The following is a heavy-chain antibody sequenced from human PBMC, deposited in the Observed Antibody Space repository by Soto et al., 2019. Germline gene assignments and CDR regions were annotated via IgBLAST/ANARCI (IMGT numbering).Heavy chain of an antibody. J-gene: IGHJ4*02. Sequence: SETLSLTCAVYGGSFSGYYWSWIRQPPGKGLEWIGEINHSGSTNYNPSLKSRVTISVDTSKNQFSLKLSSVTAADTAVYYCAICVPFYGSGSYYMPTWCQGPLVTVSS. CDR3: AICVPFYGSGSYYMPT. V-gene: IGHV4-34*01. CDR1: GGSFSGYY. CDR2: INHSGST. D-gene: IGHD3-10*01.